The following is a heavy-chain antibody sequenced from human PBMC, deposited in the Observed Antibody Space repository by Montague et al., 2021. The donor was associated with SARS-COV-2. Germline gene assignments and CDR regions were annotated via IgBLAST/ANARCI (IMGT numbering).Heavy chain of an antibody. CDR1: GDSISTSTW. J-gene: IGHJ6*04. V-gene: IGHV4-4*02. D-gene: IGHD6-13*01. Sequence: SETLSLTCRVSGDSISTSTWWTWVRPTPGKGLEWIGEVFHSGTINYHPSLKSRASISVDKSNNQFSLRLSSLIAADTAVYYCATLSRRTAAGTRDYFGLDVWGTGTAVVVA. CDR2: VFHSGTI. CDR3: ATLSRRTAAGTRDYFGLDV.